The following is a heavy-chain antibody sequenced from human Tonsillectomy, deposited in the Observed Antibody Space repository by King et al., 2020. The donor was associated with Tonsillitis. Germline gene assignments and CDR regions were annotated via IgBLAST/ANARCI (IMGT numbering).Heavy chain of an antibody. CDR1: GFTFSDYA. CDR3: AKNKGYCDDARCYSFGS. CDR2: VIGSGGGT. J-gene: IGHJ4*02. Sequence: VQLVESGGGLAQPGGSLRLSCAASGFTFSDYAMSWVRQAPGKGLEWVSMVIGSGGGTYYADSVKGRFTISRDNSKNTLYLQMNSLRAEDTAVYYCAKNKGYCDDARCYSFGSWGQGTLVTVSS. D-gene: IGHD2-15*01. V-gene: IGHV3-23*04.